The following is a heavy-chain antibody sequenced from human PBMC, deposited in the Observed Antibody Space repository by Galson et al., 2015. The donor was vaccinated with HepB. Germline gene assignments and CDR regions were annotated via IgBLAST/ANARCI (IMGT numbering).Heavy chain of an antibody. CDR2: ISAYNGNT. V-gene: IGHV1-18*01. CDR1: GYTFTSYG. CDR3: ARGATHTGEQWLGRATYYYYYGMDV. Sequence: CKASGYTFTSYGISWVRQAPGQGLEWMGWISAYNGNTNYAQKLQGRVTMTTDTSTSTAYMELRSLRSDDTAVYYCARGATHTGEQWLGRATYYYYYGMDVWGQGTTVTVSS. D-gene: IGHD6-19*01. J-gene: IGHJ6*02.